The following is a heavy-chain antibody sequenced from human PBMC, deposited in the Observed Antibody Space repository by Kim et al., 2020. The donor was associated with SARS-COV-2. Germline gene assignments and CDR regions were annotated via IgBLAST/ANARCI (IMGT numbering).Heavy chain of an antibody. Sequence: YSPSFQGQVTISADKSISTAYLQWSSLKASDTTMYYCARSYSGSYSGFDYWGQGTLVTVSS. V-gene: IGHV5-51*01. J-gene: IGHJ4*02. D-gene: IGHD1-26*01. CDR3: ARSYSGSYSGFDY.